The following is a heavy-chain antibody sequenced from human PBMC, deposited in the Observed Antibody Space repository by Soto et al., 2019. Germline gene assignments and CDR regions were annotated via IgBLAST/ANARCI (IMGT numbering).Heavy chain of an antibody. J-gene: IGHJ6*03. CDR3: ARGRCSGGSCYLGGYYMDV. CDR2: INHSGST. CDR1: GGSFSGYY. Sequence: QVQLQQWGAGLLKPSETLSLTCAVYGGSFSGYYWSWIRQPPGKGLEWIGEINHSGSTNYNPSLKSRVTISVDTSKNQFSLKLSSVTAADTAVYYCARGRCSGGSCYLGGYYMDVWGKGTTVTVSS. V-gene: IGHV4-34*01. D-gene: IGHD2-15*01.